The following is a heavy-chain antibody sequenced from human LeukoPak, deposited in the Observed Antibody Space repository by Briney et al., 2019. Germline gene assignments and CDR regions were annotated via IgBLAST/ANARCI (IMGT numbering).Heavy chain of an antibody. Sequence: SETLSLTCTVSGGSISSYYWSWIRQPPWKGLEWIGSIYHSGSTYYNPSLKSRVTISIDTSKNQFSLNLRSVTAADTAVYHCARDLGFHYWGQGTLVTVSS. CDR1: GGSISSYY. V-gene: IGHV4-38-2*02. CDR2: IYHSGST. CDR3: ARDLGFHY. D-gene: IGHD3-10*01. J-gene: IGHJ4*02.